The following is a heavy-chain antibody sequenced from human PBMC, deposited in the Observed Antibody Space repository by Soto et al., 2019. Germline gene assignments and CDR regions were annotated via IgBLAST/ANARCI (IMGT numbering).Heavy chain of an antibody. Sequence: EGSLRLSCAASGFTVSSNYMSWVRQAPGKGLEWVSVIYSGGSTYYADSVKGRFTISRDNSKNTLYLQMNSLRAEDTAVYYCARSSNSIAAAGTGFDYWGQGTLVTVSS. V-gene: IGHV3-53*01. D-gene: IGHD6-13*01. J-gene: IGHJ4*02. CDR1: GFTVSSNY. CDR2: IYSGGST. CDR3: ARSSNSIAAAGTGFDY.